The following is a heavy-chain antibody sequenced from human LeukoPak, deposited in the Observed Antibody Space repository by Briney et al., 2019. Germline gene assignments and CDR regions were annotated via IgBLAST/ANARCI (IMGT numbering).Heavy chain of an antibody. J-gene: IGHJ4*01. CDR1: GFTFSSYA. CDR2: ISRSGSST. D-gene: IGHD3-9*01. Sequence: GGSLRLSCAASGFTFSSYAMSWVRQAPGKGLEWVSAISRSGSSTYYADFVKGRFTISRDNSKNTLYLQMNTLRVEDTAVYYRAKWGDYDILTGYYDSDYWGHGTLVTVSS. CDR3: AKWGDYDILTGYYDSDY. V-gene: IGHV3-23*01.